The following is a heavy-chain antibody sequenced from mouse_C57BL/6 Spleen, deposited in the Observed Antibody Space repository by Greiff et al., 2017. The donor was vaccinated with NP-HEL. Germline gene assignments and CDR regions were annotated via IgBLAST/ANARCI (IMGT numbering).Heavy chain of an antibody. D-gene: IGHD1-1*01. Sequence: QVQLQQSGPGLVQPSQSLSITCTVSGFSLTSYGVHWVRQSPGKGLEWLGVIWRGGSTDYNAAFMSRLSITKDNSKSQVFFKMNSLQADDTAIYYCAKGGTVAYWYFDVWGTGTTVTVSS. CDR2: IWRGGST. J-gene: IGHJ1*03. CDR3: AKGGTVAYWYFDV. V-gene: IGHV2-5*01. CDR1: GFSLTSYG.